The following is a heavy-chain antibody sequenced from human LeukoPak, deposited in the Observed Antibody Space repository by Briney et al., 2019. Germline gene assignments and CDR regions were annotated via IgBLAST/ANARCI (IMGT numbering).Heavy chain of an antibody. CDR1: GFTFSSYS. D-gene: IGHD1-26*01. J-gene: IGHJ6*03. CDR2: ISSSSSYI. V-gene: IGHV3-21*01. Sequence: GGSLRLSCAASGFTFSSYSMNWVRQAPGKGLEWVSSISSSSSYIYYADSVKCRFTISRDNAKNSLYLQMNSLRAEDTAVYYCARDISGSYSLNYMDVWGKGTAVTVSS. CDR3: ARDISGSYSLNYMDV.